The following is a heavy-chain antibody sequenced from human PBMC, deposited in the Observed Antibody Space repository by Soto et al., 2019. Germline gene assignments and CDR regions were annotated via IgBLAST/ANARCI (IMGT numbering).Heavy chain of an antibody. CDR1: GYTFTSYG. Sequence: ASVKVSCKASGYTFTSYGISWVRQAPGQGLEWMGWISAYNGNTNYAQKLQGRVTMTTDTSTSTAYMELRSLRSDDTAVYYCARDEGARVPAASISGGAWGQGTLVPVSS. CDR2: ISAYNGNT. D-gene: IGHD2-2*01. V-gene: IGHV1-18*01. J-gene: IGHJ4*02. CDR3: ARDEGARVPAASISGGA.